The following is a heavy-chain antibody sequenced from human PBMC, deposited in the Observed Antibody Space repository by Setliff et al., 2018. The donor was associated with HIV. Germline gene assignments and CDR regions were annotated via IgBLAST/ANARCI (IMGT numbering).Heavy chain of an antibody. CDR3: ARGYCSGGSCYFSVDAFDI. D-gene: IGHD2-15*01. Sequence: PSETLSLTCTVSGGSISSYYWSWIRQPAGKGLEWIGRIYTSGSTNYNPSLKSRVTMSVDTSKNQFSLKLSSVTAAGTAVYYCARGYCSGGSCYFSVDAFDIWGQGTMVTVSS. V-gene: IGHV4-4*07. CDR2: IYTSGST. J-gene: IGHJ3*02. CDR1: GGSISSYY.